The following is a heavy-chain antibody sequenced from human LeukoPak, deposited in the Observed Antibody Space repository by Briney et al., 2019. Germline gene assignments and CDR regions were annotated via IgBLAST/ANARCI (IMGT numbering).Heavy chain of an antibody. J-gene: IGHJ4*02. D-gene: IGHD6-19*01. CDR1: GFSLSSSGAG. CDR3: VHRSRARSPQSTSGWYSDYFDF. Sequence: SGPTLVNPTQTLTLTCAFSGFSLSSSGAGVGWVRQAPGKALECLAIIYWDDDKRYSPSLRSRLTITKDTPKNQVVLTMTNRAPADTATYYCVHRSRARSPQSTSGWYSDYFDFWGQGTLVPVSS. V-gene: IGHV2-5*02. CDR2: IYWDDDK.